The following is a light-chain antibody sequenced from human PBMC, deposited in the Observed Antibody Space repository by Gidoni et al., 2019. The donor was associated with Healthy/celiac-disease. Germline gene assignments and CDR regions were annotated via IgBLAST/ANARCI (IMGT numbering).Light chain of an antibody. J-gene: IGKJ2*01. V-gene: IGKV1-8*01. CDR2: AAS. CDR1: QGISSY. CDR3: QQYYRYSRT. Sequence: AIWLTQSPSSFSASKGDRVTITCRASQGISSYLAWYQQKPGKAPTLLIYAASTLQSGVPSRFSGSGSGTDFTLTISCLQAEDFATYYCQQYYRYSRTFGQGTKLEIK.